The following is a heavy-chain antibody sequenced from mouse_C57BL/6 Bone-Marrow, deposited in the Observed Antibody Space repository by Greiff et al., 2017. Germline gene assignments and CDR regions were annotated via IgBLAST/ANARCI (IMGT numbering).Heavy chain of an antibody. CDR2: IDPENGDT. CDR3: AREYYSGSSRSRDYYAMDY. V-gene: IGHV14-4*01. Sequence: EVQLQQSGAELVRPGASVKLSCTASGFNIKDDYMHWVKQRPEQGLEWIGWIDPENGDTKYASKFQGKATITADTSSNTAYLQLSSLTSEDTAIYYCAREYYSGSSRSRDYYAMDYWGQGTSVTVSA. J-gene: IGHJ4*01. CDR1: GFNIKDDY. D-gene: IGHD1-1*01.